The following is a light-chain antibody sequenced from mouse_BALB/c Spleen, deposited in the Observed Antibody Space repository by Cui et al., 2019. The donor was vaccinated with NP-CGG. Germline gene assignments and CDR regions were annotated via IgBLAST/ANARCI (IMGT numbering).Light chain of an antibody. CDR1: TGTVTTSNY. Sequence: QAVVTHESAPTTSPGETVTLTCRSSTGTVTTSNYANWVQEKPDHLFTGLIGGTNNRAPGVPARFSGSLIGDKAALTITRAQTEDEAIYFCALWYSNHWVFGGGTKLTVL. CDR2: GTN. V-gene: IGLV1*01. CDR3: ALWYSNHWV. J-gene: IGLJ1*01.